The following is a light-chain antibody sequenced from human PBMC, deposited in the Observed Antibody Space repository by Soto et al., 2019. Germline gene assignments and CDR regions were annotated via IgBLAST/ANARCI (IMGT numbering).Light chain of an antibody. Sequence: EIVLTQSPGTLSLSPGERATLSCRASQSVSSSYLAWYQQKPGQAPRLLIYGASSRATGIPDRFSGSGSGTDFTLTIRRLEPEDFAVYSCQQYGGSPPYTFGQGTKLEIK. CDR3: QQYGGSPPYT. V-gene: IGKV3-20*01. J-gene: IGKJ2*01. CDR1: QSVSSSY. CDR2: GAS.